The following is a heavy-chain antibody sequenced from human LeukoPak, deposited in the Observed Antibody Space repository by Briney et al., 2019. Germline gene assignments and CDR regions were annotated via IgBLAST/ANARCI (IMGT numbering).Heavy chain of an antibody. J-gene: IGHJ3*02. V-gene: IGHV3-15*01. Sequence: PGGSLRLSCAGSRFTPSNAWMGSVRQAPGKGVGWVARFKSKTDGGTTDYAPPVKGRFSISRDDLKNMVYLQMNSLKTEDTAIYYCTTEDYGDSFDMWGQGTMVTVSS. CDR1: RFTPSNAW. CDR2: FKSKTDGGTT. D-gene: IGHD4-17*01. CDR3: TTEDYGDSFDM.